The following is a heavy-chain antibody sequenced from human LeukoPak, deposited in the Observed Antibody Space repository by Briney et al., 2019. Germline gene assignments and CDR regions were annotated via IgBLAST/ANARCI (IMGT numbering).Heavy chain of an antibody. CDR2: INHSGST. Sequence: SETLSLTCAVYGGSFSGYYWSWLRQPPGKGLEWIGEINHSGSTNYNPSLKSRVTISVDTSKNQFSLKLSSVTAADTAVYYCARGRYYDYVWGSYRYDAFDIWGQGTMVTVSS. CDR1: GGSFSGYY. V-gene: IGHV4-34*01. CDR3: ARGRYYDYVWGSYRYDAFDI. D-gene: IGHD3-16*02. J-gene: IGHJ3*02.